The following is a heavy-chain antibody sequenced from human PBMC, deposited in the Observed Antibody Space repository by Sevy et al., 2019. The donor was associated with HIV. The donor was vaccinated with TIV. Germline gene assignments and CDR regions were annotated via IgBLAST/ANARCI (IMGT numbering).Heavy chain of an antibody. D-gene: IGHD4-17*01. CDR3: ARAAYGDYVYHY. J-gene: IGHJ4*02. V-gene: IGHV4-31*03. CDR2: ISYSGST. Sequence: SETLSLTCTVSGGSISSGGYYWSWIRQHPGKGLEWIGNISYSGSTYYNPSLKSRVTISVETSKNQFSLKLSSVTAADTAVYYCARAAYGDYVYHYWGQGTLVTVS. CDR1: GGSISSGGYY.